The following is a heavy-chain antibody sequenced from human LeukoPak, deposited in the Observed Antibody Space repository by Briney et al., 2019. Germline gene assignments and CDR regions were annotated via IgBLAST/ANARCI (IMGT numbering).Heavy chain of an antibody. J-gene: IGHJ4*02. D-gene: IGHD2-21*02. V-gene: IGHV3-73*01. CDR2: IRSKANSYAT. CDR1: GFTFSGSA. Sequence: GGSLRLSCAASGFTFSGSAMHWVRQASGKGLEWVGRIRSKANSYATAYAASVKGRFTISRDDSKNTAYLQMNSLKTEGTAVYYCIAWVVTAYTWGQGTLVTVSS. CDR3: IAWVVTAYT.